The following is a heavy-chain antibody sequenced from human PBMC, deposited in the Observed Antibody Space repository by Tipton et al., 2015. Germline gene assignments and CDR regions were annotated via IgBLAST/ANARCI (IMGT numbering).Heavy chain of an antibody. Sequence: PGLVKPSETLSLTCTVSGGSVSSARYYWSWIRHLPGKGLEWIGHIYYSGSTYYNPSLQSRVNMSVDISKKQFSLSLSSVTAADTAVYFCARLRHFYEVAPWGQGTLVTVSS. V-gene: IGHV4-31*03. CDR3: ARLRHFYEVAP. J-gene: IGHJ5*02. CDR2: IYYSGST. D-gene: IGHD3-3*02. CDR1: GGSVSSARYY.